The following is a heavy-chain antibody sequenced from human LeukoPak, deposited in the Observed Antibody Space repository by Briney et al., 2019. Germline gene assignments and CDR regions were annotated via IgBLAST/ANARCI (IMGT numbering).Heavy chain of an antibody. J-gene: IGHJ4*02. CDR3: ARDSADTVTVDY. V-gene: IGHV3-21*01. Sequence: GGSLRLSCAASGFTFSSYSMNWVRQAPGEGLEWVSSISSSSSYIYYADSVKGRFTISRDNAKNSLYLQMNSLRAEDTAVYYCARDSADTVTVDYWGQGTLVTVSS. D-gene: IGHD4-11*01. CDR2: ISSSSSYI. CDR1: GFTFSSYS.